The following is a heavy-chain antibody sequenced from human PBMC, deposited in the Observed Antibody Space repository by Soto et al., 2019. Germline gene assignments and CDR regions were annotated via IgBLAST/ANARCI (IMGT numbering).Heavy chain of an antibody. Sequence: GASVKVSCKASGYTFTSYDINWVRQAAGQGLEWMGWMNPNSGNTGYAQKFQGRVTMTRNTSISTAYMELSSLRSEDTAVYYCARILSSGYDLAYAFGIWGQGTMVTVSS. D-gene: IGHD5-12*01. CDR3: ARILSSGYDLAYAFGI. J-gene: IGHJ3*02. CDR1: GYTFTSYD. V-gene: IGHV1-8*01. CDR2: MNPNSGNT.